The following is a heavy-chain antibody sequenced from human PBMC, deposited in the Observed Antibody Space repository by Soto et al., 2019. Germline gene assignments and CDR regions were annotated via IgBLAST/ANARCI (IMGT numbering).Heavy chain of an antibody. CDR2: ISGSGGST. J-gene: IGHJ4*02. CDR3: AKGTHCSSPSCYVFDY. V-gene: IGHV3-23*01. CDR1: GFTFSSYA. D-gene: IGHD2-2*01. Sequence: GGSLRLSCAASGFTFSSYAMTWVRQAPGKGLEWVSAISGSGGSTYYADSVKGRFTISRDNSKNTLYLQMNSLRAEDTAVYYWAKGTHCSSPSCYVFDYGGQGTLATVPS.